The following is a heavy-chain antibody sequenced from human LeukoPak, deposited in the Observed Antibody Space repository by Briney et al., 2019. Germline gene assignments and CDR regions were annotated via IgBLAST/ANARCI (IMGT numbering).Heavy chain of an antibody. CDR2: IIPIFGTA. CDR1: GGTFSSYA. J-gene: IGHJ6*03. CDR3: AQTRLGGRLRYFDWLPYYYMDV. D-gene: IGHD3-9*01. V-gene: IGHV1-69*13. Sequence: GASVKVSCKASGGTFSSYAISWVRQAPGQGLEWMGGIIPIFGTANYAQKFQGRVTITADESTSTAYMELSSLRSEDTAVYYCAQTRLGGRLRYFDWLPYYYMDVWGKGTTVTISS.